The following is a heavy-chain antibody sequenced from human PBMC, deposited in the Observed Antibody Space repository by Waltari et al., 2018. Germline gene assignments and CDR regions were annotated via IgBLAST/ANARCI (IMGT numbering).Heavy chain of an antibody. D-gene: IGHD5-12*01. CDR3: ARETFRGRGDY. CDR1: GGTFSSYT. V-gene: IGHV1-69*08. Sequence: QVQLVQSGAEVKKPGSSVKVSCKASGGTFSSYTISWVRQAPGQGLEWMGRIIPILGIANYAQQFQGRVTITADKSTSTAYMELSSLRSEDTAVYYCARETFRGRGDYWGQGTLVTVSS. J-gene: IGHJ4*02. CDR2: IIPILGIA.